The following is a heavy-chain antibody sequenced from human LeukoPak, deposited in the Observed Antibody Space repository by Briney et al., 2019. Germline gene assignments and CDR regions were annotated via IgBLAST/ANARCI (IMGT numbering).Heavy chain of an antibody. D-gene: IGHD2-8*02. Sequence: SETLSLTCTVSVGSISSRSYYWGWIRQPPGKGLGWIGSIFYTGRTNYNPSLKSRVTISVDTSKNQFSLKLSSVTAADTAVYYCASRHLGYCTGGVCPYFDYWGQGTLVTVSS. V-gene: IGHV4-39*01. CDR2: IFYTGRT. J-gene: IGHJ4*02. CDR3: ASRHLGYCTGGVCPYFDY. CDR1: VGSISSRSYY.